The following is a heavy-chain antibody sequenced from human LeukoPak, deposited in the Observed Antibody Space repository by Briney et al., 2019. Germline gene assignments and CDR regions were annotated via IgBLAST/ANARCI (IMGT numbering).Heavy chain of an antibody. D-gene: IGHD1-7*01. Sequence: XXXVRQAPGQGLEWMGWINPNSGGTNYAQKFQGRVTMTRDTPISTAYMELSRLRSDDTAVYYCARDGLEITGTTGFDYWGQGTLVTVSS. V-gene: IGHV1-2*02. J-gene: IGHJ4*02. CDR2: INPNSGGT. CDR3: ARDGLEITGTTGFDY.